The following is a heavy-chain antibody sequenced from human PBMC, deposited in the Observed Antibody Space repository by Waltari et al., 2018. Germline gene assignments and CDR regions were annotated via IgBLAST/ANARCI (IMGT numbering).Heavy chain of an antibody. CDR3: AKSPETPRYSGYDWFLGFSDY. J-gene: IGHJ4*02. CDR2: ISGSGGST. V-gene: IGHV3-23*01. CDR1: GFTFSSYA. D-gene: IGHD5-12*01. Sequence: VHGGGSLRLSCAASGFTFSSYAMSWVRQAPGKGLEWVSAISGSGGSTYYADSVKGRFTISRDNSKNTLYLQMNSLRAEDTAVYYCAKSPETPRYSGYDWFLGFSDYWGQGTLVTVSS.